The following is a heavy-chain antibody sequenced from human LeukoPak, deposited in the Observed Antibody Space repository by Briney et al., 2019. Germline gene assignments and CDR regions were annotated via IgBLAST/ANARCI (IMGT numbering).Heavy chain of an antibody. CDR1: GFTFSTYG. D-gene: IGHD3-16*02. J-gene: IGHJ5*02. CDR2: IWYDGSNK. CDR3: ARDKGIGSSTYVRGTYRYKNWLDP. Sequence: QPGGSLRLSCAASGFTFSTYGMHWVRQAPGKGLEWVAVIWYDGSNKYYAESVKGRFTISRDNSKNTLYLQMNSLRAEDTAVYYCARDKGIGSSTYVRGTYRYKNWLDPWGQGTLVTVSS. V-gene: IGHV3-33*01.